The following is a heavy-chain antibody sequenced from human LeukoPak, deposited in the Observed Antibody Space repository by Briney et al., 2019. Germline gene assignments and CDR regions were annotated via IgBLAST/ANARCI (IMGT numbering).Heavy chain of an antibody. J-gene: IGHJ4*02. CDR1: GFSFSTYW. Sequence: PGGSLSLSCAASGFSFSTYWMSWVRQTPEEGLEFVANIDQGGSVRHYMHSLKGRRTISRDNAKQSLYLEINSLRADDTAVYYCARDPESSSFDLWGRGALVTVSS. D-gene: IGHD6-13*01. V-gene: IGHV3-7*01. CDR2: IDQGGSVR. CDR3: ARDPESSSFDL.